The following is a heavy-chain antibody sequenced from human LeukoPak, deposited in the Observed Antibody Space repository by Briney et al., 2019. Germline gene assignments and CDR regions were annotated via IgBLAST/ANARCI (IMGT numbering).Heavy chain of an antibody. J-gene: IGHJ4*02. Sequence: SETLSLTCTVSGGSISSYYWSWIRQPPGKGLEWIGYIYYSGSTNYNPSLKSRVTISVDTSKNQFSLKLSSVTAADTAVYYYARAPPVSYYFDYWGQGTLVTVSS. D-gene: IGHD5/OR15-5a*01. CDR1: GGSISSYY. CDR3: ARAPPVSYYFDY. V-gene: IGHV4-59*01. CDR2: IYYSGST.